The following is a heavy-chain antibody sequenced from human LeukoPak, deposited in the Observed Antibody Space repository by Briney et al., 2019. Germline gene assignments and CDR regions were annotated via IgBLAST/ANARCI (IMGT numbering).Heavy chain of an antibody. CDR3: VTPPPGYCSSSKCYGYFQH. Sequence: GGSLRPACAASGFSFNNAWMSWVRQAPGKGLEWVARIQSNADGATTEYAAPVKGRLTISRDDSRNPLYLQMNSLKTEDTAVYYCVTPPPGYCSSSKCYGYFQHWGQGTLVTVSS. CDR1: GFSFNNAW. D-gene: IGHD2-2*03. V-gene: IGHV3-15*01. J-gene: IGHJ1*01. CDR2: IQSNADGATT.